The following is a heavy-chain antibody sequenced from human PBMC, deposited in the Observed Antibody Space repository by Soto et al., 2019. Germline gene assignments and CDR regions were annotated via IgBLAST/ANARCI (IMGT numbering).Heavy chain of an antibody. V-gene: IGHV3-53*01. CDR2: FYSGGST. CDR1: GFTVGTNY. D-gene: IGHD4-4*01. Sequence: GGSLRLSCAASGFTVGTNYMSWVRQAPGKGLEWVSLFYSGGSTYYADSVKGRFTISRDNSKNTLYLQMDSLRAEDTAVYYCARVVTTFAYYYYGMDACGQGTTVTVS. J-gene: IGHJ6*02. CDR3: ARVVTTFAYYYYGMDA.